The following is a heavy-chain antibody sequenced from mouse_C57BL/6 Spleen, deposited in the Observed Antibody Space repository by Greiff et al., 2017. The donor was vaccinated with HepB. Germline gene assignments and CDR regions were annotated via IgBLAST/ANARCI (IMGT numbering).Heavy chain of an antibody. CDR2: INPSTGGT. D-gene: IGHD2-1*01. J-gene: IGHJ1*03. Sequence: LVESGPELVKPGASVKISCKASGYSFTGYYMNWVKQSPEKSLEWIGEINPSTGGTTYNQKFKAKATLTVDKSSSTAYMQLKSLTSEDSAVYYCARRDGNYWYFDVWGTGTTVTVSS. CDR3: ARRDGNYWYFDV. V-gene: IGHV1-42*01. CDR1: GYSFTGYY.